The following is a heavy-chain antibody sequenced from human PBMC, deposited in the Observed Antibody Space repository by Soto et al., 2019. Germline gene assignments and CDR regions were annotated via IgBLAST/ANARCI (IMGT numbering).Heavy chain of an antibody. J-gene: IGHJ4*02. D-gene: IGHD3-10*01. CDR2: ISAYNGNT. Sequence: ASVKVSCKASGYTFASYAISWMRQAPGQGLEWMGWISAYNGNTNYAQKLQGRVTMTTDTSTNTAYMELRSLRSDDTAVYYCARDFQGVRGVIGYWSQGTLVTVSS. CDR1: GYTFASYA. CDR3: ARDFQGVRGVIGY. V-gene: IGHV1-18*01.